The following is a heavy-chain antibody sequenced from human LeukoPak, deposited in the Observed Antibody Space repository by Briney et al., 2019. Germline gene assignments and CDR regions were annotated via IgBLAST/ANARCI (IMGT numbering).Heavy chain of an antibody. CDR3: ARDTGIVGATSEFDP. CDR1: GFTFSNYW. V-gene: IGHV3-21*01. J-gene: IGHJ5*02. CDR2: ISNSSSYI. D-gene: IGHD1-26*01. Sequence: GGSLRLSCTTSGFTFSNYWMSWVRQAPGKGLEWVSSISNSSSYIYYADSVKGRFTISRDNAKNSLYLQMNSLRAEDTAVYYCARDTGIVGATSEFDPWGQGTLVTVSS.